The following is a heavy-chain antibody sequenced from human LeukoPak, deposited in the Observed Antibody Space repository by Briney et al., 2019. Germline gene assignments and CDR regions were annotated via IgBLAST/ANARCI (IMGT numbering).Heavy chain of an antibody. Sequence: GGSLRLSCAASGFTFSSYAMSWVRQAPGKGLEWVAIISYDGNYKYYTESVKGRFTISRDSSKNTLYLQMDSLRAEDTAVYYCARDRGYFDNSAYYSTPHYYYGMDVWGQGTTVTVSS. V-gene: IGHV3-30*03. CDR2: ISYDGNYK. D-gene: IGHD3-22*01. CDR3: ARDRGYFDNSAYYSTPHYYYGMDV. CDR1: GFTFSSYA. J-gene: IGHJ6*02.